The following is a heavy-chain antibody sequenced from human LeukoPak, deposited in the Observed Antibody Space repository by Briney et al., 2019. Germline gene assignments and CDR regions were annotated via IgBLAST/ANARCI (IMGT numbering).Heavy chain of an antibody. V-gene: IGHV3-23*01. CDR1: GFTFSSYA. CDR2: ISGSGGST. J-gene: IGHJ3*02. D-gene: IGHD5-24*01. Sequence: GGSLRLSCAASGFTFSSYAMSWVRQAPGKGLEWVSAISGSGGSTYYADSVKGRFTISRDNSKNTLYLQMNSLRAEDTAVYYCAKDHGLRLQHQGVAFDIWGQGTMVTVSS. CDR3: AKDHGLRLQHQGVAFDI.